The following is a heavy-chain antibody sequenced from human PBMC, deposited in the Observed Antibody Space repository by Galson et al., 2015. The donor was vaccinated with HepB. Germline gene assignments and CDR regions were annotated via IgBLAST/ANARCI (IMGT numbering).Heavy chain of an antibody. CDR1: GFTFSRNA. J-gene: IGHJ4*02. CDR2: INSDESSI. Sequence: SLRLSCAASGFTFSRNAMHWVRQTPGKGLVWVSRINSDESSINYADSVKGRFTISRDNAMNTLYLQMNSLRAEDTAVYYCARVPGYCTRTSCYREYFFDFWGQGTPVTVSS. V-gene: IGHV3-74*01. D-gene: IGHD2-2*01. CDR3: ARVPGYCTRTSCYREYFFDF.